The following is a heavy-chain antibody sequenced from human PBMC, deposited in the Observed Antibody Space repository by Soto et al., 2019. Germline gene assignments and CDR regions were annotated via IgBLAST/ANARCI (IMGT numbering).Heavy chain of an antibody. CDR1: GFTFSSYA. CDR3: AISEYSSSRWHDAFDI. D-gene: IGHD6-6*01. J-gene: IGHJ3*02. V-gene: IGHV3-23*01. Sequence: GGSLRLSCAASGFTFSSYAMSWVRQAPGKGLEWVSAISGSGGSTYYADSVKGRFTISRDNSKNTLYLQMNSLRAEDTAVYYCAISEYSSSRWHDAFDIWGQGTMVTVSS. CDR2: ISGSGGST.